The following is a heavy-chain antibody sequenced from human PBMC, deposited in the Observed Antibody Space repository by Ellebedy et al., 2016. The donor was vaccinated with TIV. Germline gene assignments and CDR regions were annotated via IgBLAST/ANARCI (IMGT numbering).Heavy chain of an antibody. CDR1: GFTFSGYG. Sequence: GESLKISCAASGFTFSGYGMHCVRQTPGKGLEWLAVISYNGNSHFYADSVNGRIPISRDNSKNTLYLQMNSLRAEDTAVYYCAKDLRPLWGGAMDSWGRGALVTVSS. J-gene: IGHJ4*02. V-gene: IGHV3-30*18. D-gene: IGHD3-16*01. CDR3: AKDLRPLWGGAMDS. CDR2: ISYNGNSH.